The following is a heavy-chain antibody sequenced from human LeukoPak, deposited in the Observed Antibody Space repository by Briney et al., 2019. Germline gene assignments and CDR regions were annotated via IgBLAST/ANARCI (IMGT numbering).Heavy chain of an antibody. V-gene: IGHV3-74*01. CDR1: GFTFSSYR. D-gene: IGHD3-3*01. CDR3: ARVTIFGVVATFDY. CDR2: INSDGRST. J-gene: IGHJ4*02. Sequence: QRGASLRLSCAASGFTFSSYRMHWVRQAPGKGLVWVSRINSDGRSTSYADSVKGRFTISRDSAKNTLYLQMNSLRAEDTAVYYCARVTIFGVVATFDYWGQGTLVTVSS.